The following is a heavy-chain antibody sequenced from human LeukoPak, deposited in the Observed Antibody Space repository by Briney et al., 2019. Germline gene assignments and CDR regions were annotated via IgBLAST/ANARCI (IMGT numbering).Heavy chain of an antibody. J-gene: IGHJ3*02. CDR1: GFTFSNYA. Sequence: GGSLRLSCAASGFTFSNYAMNWVRQAPGKGLEWVAFIRYDGSNKYYADSVKGRFTISRDNSKNTLYLQMNSLRAEDTAVYYCAKVPPGTTMIVDAFDIWGQGTMVTVSS. D-gene: IGHD3-22*01. V-gene: IGHV3-30*02. CDR3: AKVPPGTTMIVDAFDI. CDR2: IRYDGSNK.